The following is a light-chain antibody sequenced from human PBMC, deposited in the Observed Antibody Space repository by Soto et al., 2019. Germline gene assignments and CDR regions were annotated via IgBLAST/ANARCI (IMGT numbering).Light chain of an antibody. Sequence: DIQMTQSPSSLSASVGDRVTITCRASQGISSYLNWYQQKPGKAPKLLIYAASSLQSGVPSRFSGSGSGTDFTLTISSLQPEDFATYYCQQSYSSITLGQGTRLAIK. J-gene: IGKJ5*01. CDR1: QGISSY. CDR2: AAS. CDR3: QQSYSSIT. V-gene: IGKV1-39*01.